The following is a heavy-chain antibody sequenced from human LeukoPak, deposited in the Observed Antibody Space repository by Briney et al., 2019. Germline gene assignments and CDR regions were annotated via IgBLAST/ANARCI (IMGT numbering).Heavy chain of an antibody. D-gene: IGHD4-17*01. CDR3: ARRDYGDYREDYYFDY. CDR1: GYSISSGYY. CDR2: IYHSGST. V-gene: IGHV4-38-2*02. J-gene: IGHJ4*02. Sequence: PSETLSLTCTVSGYSISSGYYWGWIRQPPGKGLEWIGSIYHSGSTYYNPSLKSRVTISVDTSKNQFSLKLSSVTAADTAVYYCARRDYGDYREDYYFDYWGQGTLVTVSS.